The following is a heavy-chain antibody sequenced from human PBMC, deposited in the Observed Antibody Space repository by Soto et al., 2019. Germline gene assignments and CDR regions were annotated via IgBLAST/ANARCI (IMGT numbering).Heavy chain of an antibody. V-gene: IGHV5-51*01. CDR2: IYPDDSDT. CDR3: ARNSLTGYYNYYYSMDV. Sequence: GESLKISCKSSGYSFSSYWIAWVRLMPGKGLEWMGSIYPDDSDTKYSPSFQGQVTISADKSISAAYLQWSSLKASDTAIYFCARNSLTGYYNYYYSMDVWGQGTTVTVSS. J-gene: IGHJ6*02. CDR1: GYSFSSYW. D-gene: IGHD3-9*01.